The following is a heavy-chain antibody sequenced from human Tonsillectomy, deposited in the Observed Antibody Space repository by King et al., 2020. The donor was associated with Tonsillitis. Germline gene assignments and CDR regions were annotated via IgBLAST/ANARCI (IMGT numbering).Heavy chain of an antibody. Sequence: VQLQESGPGLVKPSETLSLTCSVSGGSVNSGSYYWSWIRQPPGKGLEWIGYIYYSGRTNYNPSLKSRVTISVDTSKNQFSLKLSSVTAADTAVYYCAGDKVLWFGELLYYYGMDVWGQGTTVTVSS. CDR3: AGDKVLWFGELLYYYGMDV. CDR1: GGSVNSGSYY. V-gene: IGHV4-61*01. D-gene: IGHD3-10*01. CDR2: IYYSGRT. J-gene: IGHJ6*02.